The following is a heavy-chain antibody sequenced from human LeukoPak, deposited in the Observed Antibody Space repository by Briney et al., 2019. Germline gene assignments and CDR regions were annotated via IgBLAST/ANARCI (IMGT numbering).Heavy chain of an antibody. D-gene: IGHD1-1*01. CDR3: AKDVGRLERNPDY. CDR2: VSWNSGSV. V-gene: IGHV3-9*01. J-gene: IGHJ4*02. Sequence: GGSLRLSCAASGFTFDDYAMHWVRQAPGKGLEWVSGVSWNSGSVGYADSVKGRFTISRDNAKNSLYLQMNSLRAEDTALYHCAKDVGRLERNPDYWGQGTLVTVSS. CDR1: GFTFDDYA.